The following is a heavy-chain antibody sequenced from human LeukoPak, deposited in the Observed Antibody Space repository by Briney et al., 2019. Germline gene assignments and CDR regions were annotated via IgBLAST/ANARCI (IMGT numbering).Heavy chain of an antibody. D-gene: IGHD2/OR15-2a*01. CDR1: GGSIGGFY. Sequence: SETLSLTWTVAGGSIGGFYWNWIRQSPEKGLECIGYIYYTGNTDYNPSLKSRVTISVDTSKNQFSLKLTSVTAADTAVYYCARDRVPREYYHRSLADAFDIWGQGTLVTVSS. CDR2: IYYTGNT. J-gene: IGHJ3*02. CDR3: ARDRVPREYYHRSLADAFDI. V-gene: IGHV4-59*01.